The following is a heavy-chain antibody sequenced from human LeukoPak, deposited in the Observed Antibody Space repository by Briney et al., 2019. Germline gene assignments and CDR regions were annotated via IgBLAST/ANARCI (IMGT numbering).Heavy chain of an antibody. J-gene: IGHJ4*02. Sequence: QPGRSLRLSCAASGFTFSSYGMHWVRQAPGKGLEWVAVISYDGSNKYYADSVKGRFTISRDNSKNSLYLQMNSLRAEDTAVYYCARDYGGSSPFDYWGQGTLVTVSS. D-gene: IGHD4-23*01. CDR3: ARDYGGSSPFDY. CDR2: ISYDGSNK. CDR1: GFTFSSYG. V-gene: IGHV3-30*03.